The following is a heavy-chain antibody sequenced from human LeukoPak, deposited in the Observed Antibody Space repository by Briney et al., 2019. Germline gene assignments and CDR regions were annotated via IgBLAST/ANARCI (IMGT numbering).Heavy chain of an antibody. V-gene: IGHV3-23*01. CDR1: GFSFSSYA. CDR3: AKDHRVVPASPSDY. D-gene: IGHD2-2*01. CDR2: ISGRGGST. Sequence: GGSLRLSCAASGFSFSSYAMSWVRQAPGKGLEWVSGISGRGGSTYYADSVKGRFTISRDNSKNTLYLQMNSLRAEETALYYCAKDHRVVPASPSDYWGQGTLVTVSS. J-gene: IGHJ4*02.